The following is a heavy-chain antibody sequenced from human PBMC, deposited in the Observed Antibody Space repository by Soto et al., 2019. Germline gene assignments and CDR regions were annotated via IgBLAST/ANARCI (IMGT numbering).Heavy chain of an antibody. CDR3: AREGLVLAPSTVNSDHYYYAMDV. J-gene: IGHJ6*02. D-gene: IGHD3-3*02. V-gene: IGHV4-59*01. CDR1: GASLSTSY. CDR2: IFYTGST. Sequence: PSETLSLTCTVSGASLSTSYWSWIRQPPGKGLEWIGYIFYTGSTKYNPSLESRVTISVDTSKNQFFLKLSSVTAADTAVYYCAREGLVLAPSTVNSDHYYYAMDVWGQGTTVTVSS.